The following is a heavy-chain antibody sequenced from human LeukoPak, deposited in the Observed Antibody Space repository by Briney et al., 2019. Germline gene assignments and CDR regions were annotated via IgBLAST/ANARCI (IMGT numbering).Heavy chain of an antibody. CDR3: AKDANSSGWCDY. D-gene: IGHD6-19*01. V-gene: IGHV3-23*01. CDR1: GFTFSDYA. CDR2: ISGTGGST. Sequence: PGGSLRLSRAASGFTFSDYAMTWVRQAPGKGLEWVSAISGTGGSTYYADSVKGRFTISRGNSKNTLYLQVNSLRADDTAVYYCAKDANSSGWCDYWGRGTLVTVSS. J-gene: IGHJ4*02.